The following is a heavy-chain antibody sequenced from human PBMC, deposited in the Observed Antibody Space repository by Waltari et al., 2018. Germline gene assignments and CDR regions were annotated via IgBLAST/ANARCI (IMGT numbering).Heavy chain of an antibody. J-gene: IGHJ5*01. CDR2: ISGSGRSS. V-gene: IGHV3-23*01. Sequence: DVPFLESGGGLVQPGGSLRLSCAASGLIFSSFAMGWVRQAPGKALEWGKNISGSGRSSYYADSGKGRFNISKDNSKNPRYLQTNSLRAEDTAVYYWEKDSHGYYRPFDFWGQGTRVTVSS. CDR3: EKDSHGYYRPFDF. CDR1: GLIFSSFA. D-gene: IGHD5-18*01.